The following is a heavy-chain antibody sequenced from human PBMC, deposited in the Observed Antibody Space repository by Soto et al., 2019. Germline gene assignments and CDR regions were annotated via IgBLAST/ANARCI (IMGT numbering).Heavy chain of an antibody. J-gene: IGHJ4*02. CDR2: IIPIFGTA. D-gene: IGHD4-4*01. V-gene: IGHV1-69*01. CDR3: ARSPGYSNYVGVGYFDY. CDR1: GGTFSSYA. Sequence: QVQLVQSGAEVKKPGSSVKVSCKASGGTFSSYAISWVRQAPGQGLEWMGGIIPIFGTANYAQKFQGRVTITADEATSTAYMELSSLRSEDTAVYYCARSPGYSNYVGVGYFDYWGQGTLVTVSS.